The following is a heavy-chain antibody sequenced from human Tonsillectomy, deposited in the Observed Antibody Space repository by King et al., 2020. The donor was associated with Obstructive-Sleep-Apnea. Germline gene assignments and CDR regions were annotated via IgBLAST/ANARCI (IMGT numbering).Heavy chain of an antibody. Sequence: VQLQQWGAGLLKPSETLSLTCAVYGGSFSGYYWSWIRQPPGKGLEWIGEINHSGSTNYNPSLKSRVTISVDTSKNQFSLKLSSVTAADTAVYYCAGGLGKNYVWGSYRLNWYFDLWGRGTLVTVSS. J-gene: IGHJ2*01. CDR2: INHSGST. CDR3: AGGLGKNYVWGSYRLNWYFDL. CDR1: GGSFSGYY. V-gene: IGHV4-34*01. D-gene: IGHD3-16*02.